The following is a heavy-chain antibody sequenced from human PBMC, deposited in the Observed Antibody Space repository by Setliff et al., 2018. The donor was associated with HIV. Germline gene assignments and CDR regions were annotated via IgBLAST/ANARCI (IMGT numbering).Heavy chain of an antibody. CDR2: IYTSGNM. J-gene: IGHJ5*02. D-gene: IGHD4-17*01. CDR1: GASISSYY. CDR3: ARGFLRSRRRWFDP. V-gene: IGHV4-4*07. Sequence: SETLSLTCTVSGASISSYYWNWFRQPAGKGLESLGRIYTSGNMIYNPSLKGRVTMSADTSRNQLSLKLSSVTAADTAVYYCARGFLRSRRRWFDPWGQGTLVTVSS.